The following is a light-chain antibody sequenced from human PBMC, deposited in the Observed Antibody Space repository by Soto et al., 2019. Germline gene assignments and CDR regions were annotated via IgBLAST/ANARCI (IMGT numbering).Light chain of an antibody. CDR2: NAS. Sequence: DIQMAQSPSSLCASVGDGVTISCQSVEEVSKHLNWYQQKPAKAPKILIYNASNLETGVPSRFSGSGSGTDFTFTISSLQPEDIATYYCQQYENLPITFGQGTRLEIK. J-gene: IGKJ5*01. CDR3: QQYENLPIT. CDR1: EEVSKH. V-gene: IGKV1-33*01.